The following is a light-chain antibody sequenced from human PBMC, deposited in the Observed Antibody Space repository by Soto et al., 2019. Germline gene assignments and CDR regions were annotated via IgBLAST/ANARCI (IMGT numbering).Light chain of an antibody. CDR2: GAS. J-gene: IGKJ4*01. Sequence: EIVMTQSPATLSVSPGARATLSCRASQSVSSNLDWYQQKPGQAPRLLIYGASTRATGIPARFSGSGSGTEFPLTISSLPSEDFAVYYCQQDNNRPLTFGGGTKVEIK. CDR3: QQDNNRPLT. V-gene: IGKV3-15*01. CDR1: QSVSSN.